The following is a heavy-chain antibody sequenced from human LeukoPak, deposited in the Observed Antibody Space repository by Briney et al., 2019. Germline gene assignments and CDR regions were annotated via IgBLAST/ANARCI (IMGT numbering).Heavy chain of an antibody. CDR2: INPNSGGT. CDR3: ARVIAAAGTGLSYYYFGMDV. V-gene: IGHV1-2*04. CDR1: GYTFTGYY. D-gene: IGHD6-13*01. J-gene: IGHJ6*02. Sequence: ASVKVSCKASGYTFTGYYMHWVRQAPGQGLEWMGWINPNSGGTNYAQKFQGWVTMTRDTSISTAYMELSSLRSEDTAVYYCARVIAAAGTGLSYYYFGMDVWGQGTTVTVSS.